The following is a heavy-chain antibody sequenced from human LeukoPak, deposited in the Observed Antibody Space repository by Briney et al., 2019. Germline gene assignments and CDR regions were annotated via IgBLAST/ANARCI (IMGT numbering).Heavy chain of an antibody. CDR2: VRGSGDTK. CDR1: GFTFSTYA. CDR3: ARWRGLLDPFDY. D-gene: IGHD3-16*02. V-gene: IGHV3-23*01. J-gene: IGHJ4*02. Sequence: GGSLRLSCAASGFTFSTYAMSWVRQAPGRGLEGVSSVRGSGDTKYDADSLKGRFTISRDNSKNTVYLQMNSMRAEDTAIYYCARWRGLLDPFDYWGQGILVTVSS.